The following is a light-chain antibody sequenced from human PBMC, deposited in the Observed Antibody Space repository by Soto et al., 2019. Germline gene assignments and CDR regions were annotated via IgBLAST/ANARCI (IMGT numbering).Light chain of an antibody. CDR1: QSVSSSY. CDR3: QQYGSSPVYT. J-gene: IGKJ2*01. V-gene: IGKV3-20*01. Sequence: EIVLTQSPGTLSLSPGERATLSCRASQSVSSSYLAWYQQKPGQAPRLLIYGASSRATGIPDRFSGSGSGADFTLTISRLEPQDFAVYSFQQYGSSPVYTFGQGTKLEIK. CDR2: GAS.